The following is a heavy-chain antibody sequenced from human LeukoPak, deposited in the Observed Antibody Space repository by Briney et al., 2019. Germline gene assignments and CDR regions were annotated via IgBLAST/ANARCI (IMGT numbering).Heavy chain of an antibody. Sequence: GGSLRLSCAASGFTFSSYAMHWVRQAPGKGLEWVAVISYDGSNKYYADSVKGRFTISRDNSKNTLYLQMHSLRAEDTAVYYCAKEGSALRFGELSHYFYYWGQGILVTVSS. CDR1: GFTFSSYA. V-gene: IGHV3-30*04. J-gene: IGHJ4*02. CDR2: ISYDGSNK. CDR3: AKEGSALRFGELSHYFYY. D-gene: IGHD3-10*01.